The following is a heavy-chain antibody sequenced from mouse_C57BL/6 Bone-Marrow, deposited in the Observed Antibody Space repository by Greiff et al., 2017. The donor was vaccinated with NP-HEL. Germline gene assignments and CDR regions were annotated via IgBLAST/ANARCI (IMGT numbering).Heavy chain of an antibody. CDR2: IRNKANGYTT. V-gene: IGHV7-3*01. CDR3: ARSNYDYGDYAMDY. CDR1: GFTFTDYY. J-gene: IGHJ4*01. Sequence: EVKLVESGGGLVQPGGSLSLSCAASGFTFTDYYMSWVRQPPGKALEWLGFIRNKANGYTTEYSASVKGRFTISRDNSQSILYLQMNALRAEDSATYYCARSNYDYGDYAMDYWGQGTSVTVSS. D-gene: IGHD2-4*01.